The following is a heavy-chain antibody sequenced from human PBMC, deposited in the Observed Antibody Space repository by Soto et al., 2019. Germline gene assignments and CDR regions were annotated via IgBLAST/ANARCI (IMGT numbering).Heavy chain of an antibody. V-gene: IGHV4-34*01. CDR3: ARAGDSSGYSDY. J-gene: IGHJ4*01. CDR1: GGSFSGYY. Sequence: QVQLQQWGAGLLKPSETLSLTCAVYGGSFSGYYWIWIRQPPGKGLEWIGEINHRGITNYNPSLKSRVTISVDTSKNQFSRKLSSVTAADTAVYYCARAGDSSGYSDYWGHGILVTVSS. CDR2: INHRGIT. D-gene: IGHD3-22*01.